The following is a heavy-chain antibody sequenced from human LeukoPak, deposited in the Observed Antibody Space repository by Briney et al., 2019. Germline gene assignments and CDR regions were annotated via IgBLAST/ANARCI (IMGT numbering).Heavy chain of an antibody. CDR1: GFTFSSYE. D-gene: IGHD3-10*01. Sequence: AGGSLRLSCAASGFTFSSYEMNGVREARGKGLEWVSYISSSCSTIYYADCVKGRFTISRDNAKNSLYLQMNSLRAEDTAVYYCARSSHYFGEYYFDYWGQGTLVTVSS. CDR3: ARSSHYFGEYYFDY. CDR2: ISSSCSTI. V-gene: IGHV3-48*03. J-gene: IGHJ4*02.